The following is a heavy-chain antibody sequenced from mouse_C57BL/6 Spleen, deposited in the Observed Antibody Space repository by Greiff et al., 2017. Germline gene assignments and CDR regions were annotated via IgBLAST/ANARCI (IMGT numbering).Heavy chain of an antibody. CDR2: ISDGGSYT. Sequence: EVQVVESGGGLVKPGGSLKLSCAASGFTFSSYAMSWVRQTPEKRLEWVATISDGGSYTYYPDNVKGRFTISRDNAKNNLYLQMSHLKSEDTAMYYCARDGGNVFDYWGQGTTLTVSS. D-gene: IGHD2-1*01. CDR1: GFTFSSYA. J-gene: IGHJ2*01. CDR3: ARDGGNVFDY. V-gene: IGHV5-4*01.